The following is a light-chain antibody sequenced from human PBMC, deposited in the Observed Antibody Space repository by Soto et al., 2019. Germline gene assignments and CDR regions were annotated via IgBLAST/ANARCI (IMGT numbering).Light chain of an antibody. J-gene: IGKJ1*01. CDR3: QQSVGSQT. CDR2: GAS. CDR1: QSISSSY. Sequence: EIVLTQSPGTLSLSPGERATLSCRASQSISSSYLAWYQQKPGQAPRLLIYGASSRATGIPDRFSGSGSGTDFNPPISRLEPDDFAVYYCQQSVGSQTFGQGTKVEIK. V-gene: IGKV3-20*01.